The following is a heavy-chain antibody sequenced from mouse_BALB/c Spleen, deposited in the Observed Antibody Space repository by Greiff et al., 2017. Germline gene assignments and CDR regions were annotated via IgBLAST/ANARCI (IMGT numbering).Heavy chain of an antibody. D-gene: IGHD2-1*01. CDR3: ARDNGNYPWFAY. CDR1: GFTFSSYA. V-gene: IGHV5-9-4*01. Sequence: EVQRVESGGGLVKPGGSLKLSCAASGFTFSSYAMSWVRQSPEKRLEWVAEISSGGSYTYYPDTVTGRFTISRDNAKNTLYLEMSSLRSEDTAMYYCARDNGNYPWFAYWGQGTLVTVSA. CDR2: ISSGGSYT. J-gene: IGHJ3*01.